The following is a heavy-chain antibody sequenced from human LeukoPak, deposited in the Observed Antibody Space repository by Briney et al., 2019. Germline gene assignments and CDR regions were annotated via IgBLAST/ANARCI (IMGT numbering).Heavy chain of an antibody. CDR3: ARDASVRGASDY. CDR1: GFTFSSYS. V-gene: IGHV3-21*01. Sequence: PGGSLRLSCAASGFTFSSYSMNWVRQTPGKGLEWVSSISSSSSYIYYADSLKGRFTISRDNAKNSLYLQMNSLRAEDTAVYYCARDASVRGASDYWGQGTLVTASS. D-gene: IGHD3-10*01. CDR2: ISSSSSYI. J-gene: IGHJ4*02.